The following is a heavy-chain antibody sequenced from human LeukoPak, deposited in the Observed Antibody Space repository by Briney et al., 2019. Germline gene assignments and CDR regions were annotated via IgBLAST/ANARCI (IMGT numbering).Heavy chain of an antibody. J-gene: IGHJ3*02. CDR1: GGSINSGSYS. Sequence: PSQTLSLTCTVSGGSINSGSYSWTWIRQPPGKGLEWIGRIHISGSTDYTPSLKSRVTISVDTSKNQFSLKLSSVTAADTAVYYCARADRSGYFGNVVAFDIWGQGTMVTVSS. D-gene: IGHD3-22*01. CDR3: ARADRSGYFGNVVAFDI. CDR2: IHISGST. V-gene: IGHV4-61*02.